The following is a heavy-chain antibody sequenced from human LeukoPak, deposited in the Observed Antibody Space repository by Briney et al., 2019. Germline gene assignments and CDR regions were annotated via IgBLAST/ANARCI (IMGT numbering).Heavy chain of an antibody. D-gene: IGHD3-3*01. CDR3: SMGAFGPRHY. CDR2: IAPDGRRT. CDR1: GFTLSAYW. V-gene: IGHV3-74*01. J-gene: IGHJ4*02. Sequence: GGSLRLSCAASGFTLSAYWMHWVRQPPGRGLGWVSRIAPDGRRTDYADSVKGRSTISSDHAQDALYRQVNSLKPEDSAFYYSSMGAFGPRHYWRGGARVSVPS.